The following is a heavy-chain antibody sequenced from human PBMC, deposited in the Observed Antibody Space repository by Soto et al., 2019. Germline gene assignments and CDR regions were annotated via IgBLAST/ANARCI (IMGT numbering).Heavy chain of an antibody. CDR3: ARAMENYYYMDV. Sequence: QVQLVQSGAEVKKPGASVKVSCKASGYTFTSYAMHWVRQAPGQRLEWIGWINAGNGNTKYSQKFQGRVTITRDTSASTAYMELSSLRSEDTAVYYCARAMENYYYMDVWGKGTTVTVSS. CDR2: INAGNGNT. J-gene: IGHJ6*03. CDR1: GYTFTSYA. V-gene: IGHV1-3*01. D-gene: IGHD3-10*01.